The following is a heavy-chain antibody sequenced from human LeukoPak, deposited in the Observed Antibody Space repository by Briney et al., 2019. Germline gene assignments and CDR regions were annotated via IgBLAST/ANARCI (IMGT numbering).Heavy chain of an antibody. D-gene: IGHD1-26*01. CDR1: GDSISREDYH. J-gene: IGHJ4*02. CDR3: ARGIGAGRDYFDY. V-gene: IGHV4-61*02. Sequence: SQTLSLTCTVTGDSISREDYHWSWIRQPAGEGLEWIGRMYISGTSNYNPSLKSRVSISVDTSRNQVSLKLTSVTTADTAVYYCARGIGAGRDYFDYCGQGALVTVSS. CDR2: MYISGTS.